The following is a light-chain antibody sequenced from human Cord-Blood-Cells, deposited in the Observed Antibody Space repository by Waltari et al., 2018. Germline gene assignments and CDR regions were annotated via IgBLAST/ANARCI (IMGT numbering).Light chain of an antibody. J-gene: IGKJ4*01. CDR1: QSVSSN. CDR3: QQYNNWPPLT. CDR2: GAS. Sequence: EIVMTQSPATLFVSPGERATISCRASQSVSSNLAWYQQKPGQAPRLLIYGASTRATGIPARFSGSGSGTEFTLTISSLQSEDFAVYYCQQYNNWPPLTFGGGTKVEIK. V-gene: IGKV3-15*01.